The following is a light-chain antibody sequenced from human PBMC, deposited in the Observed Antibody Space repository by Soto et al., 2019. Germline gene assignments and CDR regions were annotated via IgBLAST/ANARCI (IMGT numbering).Light chain of an antibody. CDR2: KDS. Sequence: SYELTQAPSVSVSPGQTARITCSGDALPKQYTYWCQQRPGQAPVLVMYKDSERPSGIPERFSGSSSGTTVTLTISGVQAEDEADYYCQSADSSGTVVFGGGTKLTVL. J-gene: IGLJ2*01. CDR3: QSADSSGTVV. CDR1: ALPKQY. V-gene: IGLV3-25*03.